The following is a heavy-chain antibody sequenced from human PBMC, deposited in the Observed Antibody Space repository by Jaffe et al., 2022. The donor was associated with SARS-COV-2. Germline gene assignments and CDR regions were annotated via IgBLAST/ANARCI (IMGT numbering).Heavy chain of an antibody. Sequence: EVQLVESGGGLVQPGGSLRLSCAASGFTFSAYAMSWVRQAPGKGLEWVSSISGSVSTTYYADSVKGRFTISRDNSKNTLYLQMNSLRAEDTAVYYCAKDLLGYGDGAFDYWGQGTLVTVSS. D-gene: IGHD4-17*01. CDR3: AKDLLGYGDGAFDY. J-gene: IGHJ4*02. V-gene: IGHV3-23*04. CDR2: ISGSVSTT. CDR1: GFTFSAYA.